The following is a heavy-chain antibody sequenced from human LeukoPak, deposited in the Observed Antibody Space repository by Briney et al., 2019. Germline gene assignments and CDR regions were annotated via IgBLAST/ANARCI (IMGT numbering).Heavy chain of an antibody. V-gene: IGHV3-11*04. J-gene: IGHJ4*02. D-gene: IGHD2-2*01. CDR3: ARNPIGYCSSTSCAFDY. CDR2: ISSSGSTI. CDR1: GFTFSDYY. Sequence: PGGSLRLSCAASGFTFSDYYMSWIRQAPGKGLEWVSYISSSGSTIYYADSVKGRFTISRDNAKNSLYLQMNSLRAEDTAVYYCARNPIGYCSSTSCAFDYWGRGTLVTVSS.